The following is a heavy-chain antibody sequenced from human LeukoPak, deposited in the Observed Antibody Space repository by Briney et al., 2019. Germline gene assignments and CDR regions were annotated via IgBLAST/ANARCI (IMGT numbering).Heavy chain of an antibody. Sequence: GGSLRLSCAASGFTFSSYAMSWVRQAPGKGLEWVSAISGSGGSTYYTDSVKGRFTISRDNSKNTLYLQMNSLRAEDTAVYYCAKRGDENTRYYYGMDVWGQGTTVTVSS. D-gene: IGHD3-16*01. J-gene: IGHJ6*02. V-gene: IGHV3-23*01. CDR2: ISGSGGST. CDR3: AKRGDENTRYYYGMDV. CDR1: GFTFSSYA.